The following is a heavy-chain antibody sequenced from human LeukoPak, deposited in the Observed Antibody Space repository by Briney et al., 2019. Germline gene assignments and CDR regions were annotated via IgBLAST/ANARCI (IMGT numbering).Heavy chain of an antibody. D-gene: IGHD3-10*01. CDR1: GFTFTYCA. CDR2: ISTDPSNK. CDR3: VKDSSTTWFGRDSK. Sequence: GGSLRLSCAASGFTFTYCAMHWVRQAPGKGLEWVALISTDPSNKNYADSVKGRFTISRDNSINTLYLQMRSLRLEDTAVYYCVKDSSTTWFGRDSKWGRGTLVTVSS. J-gene: IGHJ4*02. V-gene: IGHV3-30*04.